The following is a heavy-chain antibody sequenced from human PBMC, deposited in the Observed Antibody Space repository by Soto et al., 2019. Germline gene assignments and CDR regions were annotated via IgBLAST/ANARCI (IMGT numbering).Heavy chain of an antibody. CDR1: GYTFTSNS. D-gene: IGHD3-16*02. CDR3: ARVCGSYRAPSGGAGFDP. J-gene: IGHJ5*02. CDR2: IRDYNGET. V-gene: IGHV1-18*04. Sequence: QVQLVQSGAELKKPGASVKVSCAASGYTFTSNSITWVRQAPGQGLEWMGWIRDYNGETSYAEKFQGRLTMTTDTSTSTAYMELRSLRSDDTAVYYCARVCGSYRAPSGGAGFDPWGQGTLVTVSS.